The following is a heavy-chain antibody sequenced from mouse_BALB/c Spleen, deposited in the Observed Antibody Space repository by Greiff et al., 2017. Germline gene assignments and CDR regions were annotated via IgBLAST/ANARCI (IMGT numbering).Heavy chain of an antibody. CDR2: ISYSGST. CDR3: ARGITTWFAY. J-gene: IGHJ3*01. CDR1: GYSITSDYA. Sequence: DVKLQESGPGLVKPSQSLSLTCTVTGYSITSDYAWNWIRQFPGNKLEWMGYISYSGSTSYNPSLKSRISITRDTSKNQFFLQLNSVTTEDTATYYCARGITTWFAYWGQGTLVTVSA. D-gene: IGHD2-4*01. V-gene: IGHV3-2*02.